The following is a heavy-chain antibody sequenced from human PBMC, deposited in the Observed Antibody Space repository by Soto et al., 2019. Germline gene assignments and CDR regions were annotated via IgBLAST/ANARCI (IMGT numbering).Heavy chain of an antibody. CDR1: GGSISSSSYY. V-gene: IGHV4-39*02. J-gene: IGHJ5*02. CDR2: IYYSGST. D-gene: IGHD3-22*01. Sequence: QLQLQESGPGLVKPSETLSLTCTVSGGSISSSSYYWGWIRQPPGKGLEWIGSIYYSGSTYYNPSPTLLVHSAVDPSTHHLSLKLSSVTAADTAVYYCARRHSYDRRAECFAPWGQATLVPLSS. CDR3: ARRHSYDRRAECFAP.